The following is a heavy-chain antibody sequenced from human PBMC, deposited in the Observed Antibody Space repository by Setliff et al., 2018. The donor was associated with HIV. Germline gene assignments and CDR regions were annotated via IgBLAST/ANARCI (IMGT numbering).Heavy chain of an antibody. J-gene: IGHJ4*02. CDR1: GFTFSSFS. Sequence: GESLKLSCAASGFTFSSFSMNWVRQAPGKGLEWISTISESGSNTYFADSVKGRFTVSRDNSKNVLYLQLNSLRVEDTAVYYCTKNFFGGRWDWGQGTLVTVSS. D-gene: IGHD1-26*01. V-gene: IGHV3-23*01. CDR3: TKNFFGGRWD. CDR2: ISESGSNT.